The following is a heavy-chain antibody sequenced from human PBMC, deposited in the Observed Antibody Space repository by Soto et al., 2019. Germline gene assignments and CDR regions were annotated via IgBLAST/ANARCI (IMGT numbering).Heavy chain of an antibody. V-gene: IGHV3-23*01. J-gene: IGHJ4*02. CDR1: GFTFSSYA. CDR2: ISGSGGST. Sequence: GGSLRLSCAASGFTFSSYAMSWVRQAPGKGLEWVSAISGSGGSTYYADSVKGRFTISRDNSKNTLYLQMNSLRAEDTAVYYCAKDESAGWRGWSPREYYFDYWGQGTLVTVSS. CDR3: AKDESAGWRGWSPREYYFDY. D-gene: IGHD6-19*01.